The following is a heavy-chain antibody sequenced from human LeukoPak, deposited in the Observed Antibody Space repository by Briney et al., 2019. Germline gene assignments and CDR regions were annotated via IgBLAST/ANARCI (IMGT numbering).Heavy chain of an antibody. V-gene: IGHV1-2*02. CDR1: GYTFTGYY. J-gene: IGHJ6*02. D-gene: IGHD2-2*01. CDR2: INPNSGGT. Sequence: PKASVKVSCKASGYTFTGYYMHWVRQAPGQGLEWMGWINPNSGGTNYAQKFQGRVTMTRDTSISTAYMELSRLRSDDTAVYYCAGLPAVLKANYYYYGMDVWGQGTTVTVSS. CDR3: AGLPAVLKANYYYYGMDV.